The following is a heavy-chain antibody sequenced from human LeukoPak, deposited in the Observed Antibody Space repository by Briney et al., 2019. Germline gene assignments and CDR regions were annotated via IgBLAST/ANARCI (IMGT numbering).Heavy chain of an antibody. J-gene: IGHJ6*03. V-gene: IGHV6-1*01. D-gene: IGHD6-19*01. CDR2: TYYRSKWYN. CDR3: ARDSRIAVAGLYYYYYMDV. Sequence: SQTLSLTCAISGDSVSSNSAAWNWIRQSPSRGLEWLGRTYYRSKWYNDYAVSVKSRITINPDTSKNQFSLQLNSVTPEDTAVYYCARDSRIAVAGLYYYYYMDVWGKGTTVTVSS. CDR1: GDSVSSNSAA.